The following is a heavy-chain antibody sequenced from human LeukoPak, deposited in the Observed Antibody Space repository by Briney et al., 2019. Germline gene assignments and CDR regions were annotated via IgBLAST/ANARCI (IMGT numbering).Heavy chain of an antibody. J-gene: IGHJ3*02. Sequence: GGSLRLSCAASGFTFSSYEMNWVRQAPGKGLEWVSYISSSGSTIYYADSVKGRFTISRDNAKNSLYLQMNSLRAEDTAVYYCARDLGFLEWLGSDAFDIWGQGTMVTVSS. CDR1: GFTFSSYE. CDR3: ARDLGFLEWLGSDAFDI. D-gene: IGHD3-3*01. CDR2: ISSSGSTI. V-gene: IGHV3-48*03.